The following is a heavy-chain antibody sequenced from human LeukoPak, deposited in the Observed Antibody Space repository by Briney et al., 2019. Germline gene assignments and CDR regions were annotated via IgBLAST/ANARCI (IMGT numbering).Heavy chain of an antibody. V-gene: IGHV5-51*01. D-gene: IGHD2-2*01. CDR3: ARLLGCSSTSCYADYYYYGMDV. CDR1: GYSFTSYW. J-gene: IGHJ6*02. Sequence: HGESLKISCKGSGYSFTSYWIGWVRQMPGKGLEWMGIIYPGDSDTRYSPSFQGQVTISADKSISTAYLQWSSLKASDTAMYYCARLLGCSSTSCYADYYYYGMDVWGQGTTVTVSS. CDR2: IYPGDSDT.